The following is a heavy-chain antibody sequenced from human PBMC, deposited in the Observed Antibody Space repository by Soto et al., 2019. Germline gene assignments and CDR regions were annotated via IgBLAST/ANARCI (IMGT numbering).Heavy chain of an antibody. D-gene: IGHD6-19*01. CDR3: ALTLIPYSSGWYKDY. Sequence: ASVKVSCKASGYTFTSYYMHWVRQAPGQGLEWMGIINPSGGSTSYAQKFQGRVTMTRDTSTNTVYMELSSLRSEDTAVYYCALTLIPYSSGWYKDYWGQGTLVTVSS. CDR2: INPSGGST. CDR1: GYTFTSYY. J-gene: IGHJ4*02. V-gene: IGHV1-46*03.